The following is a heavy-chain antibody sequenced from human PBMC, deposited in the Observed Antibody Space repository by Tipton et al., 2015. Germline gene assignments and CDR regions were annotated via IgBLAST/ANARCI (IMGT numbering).Heavy chain of an antibody. CDR3: ARLGGVPRFDSVRGTYRHPHFDD. CDR2: IDYIGNT. D-gene: IGHD3-16*02. Sequence: LRLSCTVSNASISSDDYYWSWIRQHPGKGLQWIGCIDYIGNTYYNPSLESRLSISADTSTNHFSLNLTSVTAADTAVYYCARLGGVPRFDSVRGTYRHPHFDDWGLGTLVTVSS. V-gene: IGHV4-31*03. CDR1: NASISSDDYY. J-gene: IGHJ4*02.